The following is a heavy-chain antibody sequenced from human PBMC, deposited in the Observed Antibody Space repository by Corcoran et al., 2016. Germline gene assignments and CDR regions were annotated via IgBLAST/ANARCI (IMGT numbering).Heavy chain of an antibody. Sequence: EVQLVQSGAEVKKPGESLRISCKGSGYSFTSYWISWVRQMPGKGLEWMGRIDPSDSYTNYSPSFQGHVTISADKSISNAYLQWSSLKASDTALYYCVGSNHYYGSGCYYKYGMDVWGQGTPVTVSS. V-gene: IGHV5-10-1*03. CDR1: GYSFTSYW. CDR3: VGSNHYYGSGCYYKYGMDV. D-gene: IGHD3-10*01. CDR2: IDPSDSYT. J-gene: IGHJ6*02.